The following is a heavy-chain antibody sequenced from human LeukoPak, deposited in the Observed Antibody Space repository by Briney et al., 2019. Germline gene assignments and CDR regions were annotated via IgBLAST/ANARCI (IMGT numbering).Heavy chain of an antibody. J-gene: IGHJ4*02. D-gene: IGHD3-22*01. CDR2: IRYDGSNK. Sequence: GGSLRLSCAASGFTFSSYGMHWVRQAPGKGLEWVAFIRYDGSNKYYADSVKGRFTISRDNSKNTLYLQMKSLRAEDTAVYYCAKHYDSSVYYYGYGGQGPLVTVPS. V-gene: IGHV3-30*02. CDR1: GFTFSSYG. CDR3: AKHYDSSVYYYGY.